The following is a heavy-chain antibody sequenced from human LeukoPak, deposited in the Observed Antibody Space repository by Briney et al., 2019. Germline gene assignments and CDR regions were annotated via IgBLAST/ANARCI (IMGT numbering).Heavy chain of an antibody. J-gene: IGHJ6*02. CDR3: ARDGTLASYYDFWSGLFPYGMDV. CDR2: IYYSGST. Sequence: SETLSLTCTVSGGSISSYYWSLIRQPPGKGLEWIGYIYYSGSTNYNPSLKSRVTISVDTSKNQFSLKLSSVTAADTAVYYCARDGTLASYYDFWSGLFPYGMDVWGQGTTVTVSS. D-gene: IGHD3-3*01. V-gene: IGHV4-59*01. CDR1: GGSISSYY.